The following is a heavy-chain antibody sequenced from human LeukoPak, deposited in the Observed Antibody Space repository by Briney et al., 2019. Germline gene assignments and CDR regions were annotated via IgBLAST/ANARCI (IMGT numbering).Heavy chain of an antibody. CDR3: ARTLSCSGGNCYRSNWFDP. J-gene: IGHJ5*02. D-gene: IGHD2-15*01. V-gene: IGHV1-8*01. Sequence: GASVKVSCKASGYTFTSFDITWVRQATGQGLEWMGWMNPNSGNTGYAQKFQGRVTMTRNTSINTAYMELSSLRSEDTAVYYCARTLSCSGGNCYRSNWFDPWGQGTLVTVSS. CDR1: GYTFTSFD. CDR2: MNPNSGNT.